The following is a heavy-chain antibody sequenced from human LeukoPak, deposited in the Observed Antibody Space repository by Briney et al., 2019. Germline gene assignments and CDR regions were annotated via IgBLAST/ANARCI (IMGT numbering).Heavy chain of an antibody. J-gene: IGHJ4*02. CDR2: VKGDGSAT. V-gene: IGHV3-7*01. CDR3: ARSRGDF. D-gene: IGHD3-16*01. CDR1: GFTFSSYG. Sequence: GGSLRLSCAVSGFTFSSYGMSWARQAPGRGLEWLASVKGDGSATSYVDSVKGRFTISRDNAKNSLYLQMNSLRADDTALYYCARSRGDFWGQGTLVTVSS.